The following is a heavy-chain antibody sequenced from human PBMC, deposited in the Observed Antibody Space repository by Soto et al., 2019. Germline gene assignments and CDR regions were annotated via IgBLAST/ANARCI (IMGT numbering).Heavy chain of an antibody. V-gene: IGHV1-69*13. D-gene: IGHD3-10*01. CDR1: GGTFSSYA. CDR3: ARDGPYYYGSGSYKFGNSYYGMDV. J-gene: IGHJ6*02. Sequence: SVKVSCKASGGTFSSYAISWVRQAPGQGLEWMGGIIPIFGTANYAQKFQGRVTITADESTSTAYMELSSLRSEDTAVYYCARDGPYYYGSGSYKFGNSYYGMDVWGQGTTVTVSS. CDR2: IIPIFGTA.